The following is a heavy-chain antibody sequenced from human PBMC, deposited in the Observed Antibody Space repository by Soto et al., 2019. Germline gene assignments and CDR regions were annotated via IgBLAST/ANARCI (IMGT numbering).Heavy chain of an antibody. CDR1: GGSISSYY. CDR2: IYYSGST. Sequence: SSETLSLTCTVSGGSISSYYWSWIRQPPGKGLEWIGYIYYSGSTNYNPSLKSRVTISVDTSKNQFSLRLSSVTAADTAVYYCARHMSAFGGVKYYMDGWGKGTTVTVSS. J-gene: IGHJ6*03. D-gene: IGHD3-16*01. CDR3: ARHMSAFGGVKYYMDG. V-gene: IGHV4-59*01.